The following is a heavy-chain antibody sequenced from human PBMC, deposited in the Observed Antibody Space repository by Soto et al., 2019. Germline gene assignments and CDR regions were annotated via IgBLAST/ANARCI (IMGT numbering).Heavy chain of an antibody. J-gene: IGHJ6*03. D-gene: IGHD6-13*01. V-gene: IGHV3-23*01. CDR2: ISGSGGST. Sequence: GGSLRLSCAASGFTFSSYAMSWVRQAPGKGLEWVSAISGSGGSTYYADSVKGRFTISRDNSKNTLYLQMNSLRAEDTAVYYCAKDSSTDNYYYYYYMDVWGKGTTVTVSS. CDR1: GFTFSSYA. CDR3: AKDSSTDNYYYYYYMDV.